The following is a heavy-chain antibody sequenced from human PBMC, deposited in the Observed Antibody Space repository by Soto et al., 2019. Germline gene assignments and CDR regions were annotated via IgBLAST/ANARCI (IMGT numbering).Heavy chain of an antibody. CDR3: AGVPYCSSTSCFRYYYYGMDV. CDR1: GGSISSYY. V-gene: IGHV4-59*01. D-gene: IGHD2-2*01. Sequence: SETLSLTCTVSGGSISSYYWSWIRQPPGKGLEWIGYIYYSGSTKYNPSLKSRDTKAVDTSKNQFSLKLSSVTAADTAVYYCAGVPYCSSTSCFRYYYYGMDVWGQGTTVTVSS. J-gene: IGHJ6*02. CDR2: IYYSGST.